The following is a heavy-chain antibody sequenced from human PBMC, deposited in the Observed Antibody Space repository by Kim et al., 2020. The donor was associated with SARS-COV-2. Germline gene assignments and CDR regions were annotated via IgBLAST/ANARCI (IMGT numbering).Heavy chain of an antibody. D-gene: IGHD6-13*01. V-gene: IGHV1-69*13. CDR2: IIPIFGTA. J-gene: IGHJ6*02. CDR3: ARDCPKTSSSWYYLGTNYYYYGMDV. CDR1: GGTFSSYA. Sequence: SVKVSCKASGGTFSSYAISWVRQAPGQGLEWMGGIIPIFGTANYAQKFQGRVTITADESTSTAYMELSSLRSEDTAVYYCARDCPKTSSSWYYLGTNYYYYGMDVWGQGTTVTVSS.